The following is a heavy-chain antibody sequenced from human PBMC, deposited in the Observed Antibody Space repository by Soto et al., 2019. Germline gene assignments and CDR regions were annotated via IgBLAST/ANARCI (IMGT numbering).Heavy chain of an antibody. Sequence: TVGSLRLSCAASGFTFSSYAMSWVRQAPGKGLEWVSAISGSGGSTYYADSVKGRFTISRDNSKNTLYLQMNSLRAEDTAVYYCAKRLRDSSGYHFAFDIWGQGTMVTVSS. D-gene: IGHD3-22*01. J-gene: IGHJ3*02. CDR3: AKRLRDSSGYHFAFDI. V-gene: IGHV3-23*01. CDR1: GFTFSSYA. CDR2: ISGSGGST.